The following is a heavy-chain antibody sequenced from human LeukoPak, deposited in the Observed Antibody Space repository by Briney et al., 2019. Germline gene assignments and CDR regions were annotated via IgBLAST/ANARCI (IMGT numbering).Heavy chain of an antibody. V-gene: IGHV3-48*01. CDR1: GFTFSSYA. CDR3: ARRYAPFDY. D-gene: IGHD2-8*01. J-gene: IGHJ4*02. Sequence: PGGSLRLSCAASGFTFSSYAMSWVRQAPGKGLEWVSYISSSSSTIYYADSVKGRFTISRDNAKNSLYLQMNSLRAEDTAVYYCARRYAPFDYWGQGTLVTVSS. CDR2: ISSSSSTI.